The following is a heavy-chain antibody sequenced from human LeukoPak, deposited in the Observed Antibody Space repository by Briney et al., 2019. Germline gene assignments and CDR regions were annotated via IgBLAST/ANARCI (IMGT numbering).Heavy chain of an antibody. Sequence: SGGSMRLSCAASGFTFSSYEMNWVRQAPGKGLEWVSYISSSNRTIYYADSVRGRFTISRDNAKNSLYLQMNSLRAEDTAIYYCARGLYSGSRGSFDYWGQGTLVTVSS. CDR1: GFTFSSYE. D-gene: IGHD1-26*01. V-gene: IGHV3-48*03. CDR2: ISSSNRTI. CDR3: ARGLYSGSRGSFDY. J-gene: IGHJ4*02.